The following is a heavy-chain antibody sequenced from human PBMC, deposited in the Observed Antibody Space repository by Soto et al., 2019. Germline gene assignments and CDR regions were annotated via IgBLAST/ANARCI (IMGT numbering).Heavy chain of an antibody. CDR2: IDPSGGST. CDR3: ARTDSSGFYWDS. D-gene: IGHD6-19*01. CDR1: GYTFTIYY. V-gene: IGHV1-46*03. Sequence: ASVKVSCKASGYTFTIYYMHWVRQAPGQGLEWVGRIDPSGGSTSYSPKLQGRVTMTRDTSTSTVYVELSSLRSDDTAVYYCARTDSSGFYWDSWGQGTQVTVTS. J-gene: IGHJ4*02.